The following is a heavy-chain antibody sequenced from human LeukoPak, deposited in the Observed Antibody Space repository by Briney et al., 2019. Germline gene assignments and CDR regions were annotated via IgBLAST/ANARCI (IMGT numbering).Heavy chain of an antibody. CDR3: TRDLTQLQWLSPHRY. CDR1: GFTFGDYA. CDR2: IRSKAYVGTT. J-gene: IGHJ4*02. Sequence: GGSLRPSRTASGFTFGDYAMSWVRQAPGKGLEWVGFIRSKAYVGTTEYAASVKGRFTISRDDSKSIAYLQMNSLKTEDTAVYYCTRDLTQLQWLSPHRYWGQGTLVTVSS. V-gene: IGHV3-49*04. D-gene: IGHD3-22*01.